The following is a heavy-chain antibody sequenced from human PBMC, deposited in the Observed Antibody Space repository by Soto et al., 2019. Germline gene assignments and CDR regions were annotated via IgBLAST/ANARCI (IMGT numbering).Heavy chain of an antibody. J-gene: IGHJ3*02. CDR3: VRGRYYYDSSGYYSPRYDAFDI. D-gene: IGHD3-22*01. V-gene: IGHV3-64D*06. CDR1: GFTFSSYA. Sequence: PGGSLRLSCSASGFTFSSYAMHWVRQAPGKGLEYVSAISSNGGSTYYADSVKGRFTISRDNSKNTLYPQMSSLRAEDTAVYYCVRGRYYYDSSGYYSPRYDAFDIWGQGTMVTVSS. CDR2: ISSNGGST.